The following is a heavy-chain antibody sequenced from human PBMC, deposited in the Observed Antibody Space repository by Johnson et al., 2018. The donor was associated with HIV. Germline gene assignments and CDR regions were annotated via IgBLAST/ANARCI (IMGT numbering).Heavy chain of an antibody. CDR3: AKPNSGYALGLGAFDI. V-gene: IGHV3-NL1*01. CDR1: GFTFSSYA. D-gene: IGHD5-12*01. Sequence: QVQLVESGGGVVQPGRSLRLSCAASGFTFSSYAMHWVRQAPGKGLVWVSRINSDGSSTSYADSVKGRFTISRDNSKNTLYLQMNSLRAEDTAVYYCAKPNSGYALGLGAFDIWGQGTMVTVSS. J-gene: IGHJ3*02. CDR2: INSDGSST.